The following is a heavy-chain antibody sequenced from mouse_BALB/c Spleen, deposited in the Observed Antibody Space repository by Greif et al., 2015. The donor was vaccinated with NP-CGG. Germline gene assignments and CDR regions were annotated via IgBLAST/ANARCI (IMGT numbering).Heavy chain of an antibody. CDR1: CYTFTDYY. CDR3: ARDSRYFDV. Sequence: QVQLQQSGAELARPGASVKLSCKASCYTFTDYYINWVKQRTGQGLEWIGEIYPGSGNTYYNEKFKGKATLTADKSSSTAYMQLSSLTSEDSAVYFCARDSRYFDVWGAGTTVTVSS. J-gene: IGHJ1*01. CDR2: IYPGSGNT. V-gene: IGHV1-77*01.